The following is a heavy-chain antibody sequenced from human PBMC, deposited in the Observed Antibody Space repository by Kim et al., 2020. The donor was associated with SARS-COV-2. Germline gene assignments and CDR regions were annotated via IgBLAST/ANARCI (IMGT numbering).Heavy chain of an antibody. V-gene: IGHV3-11*06. D-gene: IGHD3-22*01. J-gene: IGHJ4*02. Sequence: KGRFTISRDNAKNSLYLQMNSLRAEDTAVYYCARSLKYYYDSSGYYSEGYWGQGTLVTVSS. CDR3: ARSLKYYYDSSGYYSEGY.